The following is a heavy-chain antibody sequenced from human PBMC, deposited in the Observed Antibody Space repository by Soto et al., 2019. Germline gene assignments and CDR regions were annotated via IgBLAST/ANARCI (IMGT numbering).Heavy chain of an antibody. J-gene: IGHJ3*02. CDR1: GGSISSGGYY. Sequence: NPSETLSLTCTVSGGSISSGGYYWSWIRQHPGKGLEWIGYIYYSGSTYYNPSLKSRVTISVDTSKNQFSLKLSSVTAADTAVYYCAARLDYDILTGATLAFDIWGQGTMVTVSS. CDR3: AARLDYDILTGATLAFDI. CDR2: IYYSGST. V-gene: IGHV4-31*03. D-gene: IGHD3-9*01.